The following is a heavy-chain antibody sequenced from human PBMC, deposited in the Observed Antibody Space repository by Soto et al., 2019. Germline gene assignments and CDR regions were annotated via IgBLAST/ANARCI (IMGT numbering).Heavy chain of an antibody. CDR1: GFIFSSYG. Sequence: PGGSLRLSCAASGFIFSSYGMHWVRQAPGKGLEWVAVISYDGSNKDYADSVKGRSTISRDNSKSTLYLQMNSLRAEDTALYYCAKVLRVGNYVGYGMDVWGQGTTVTVSS. CDR2: ISYDGSNK. D-gene: IGHD4-4*01. CDR3: AKVLRVGNYVGYGMDV. V-gene: IGHV3-30*18. J-gene: IGHJ6*02.